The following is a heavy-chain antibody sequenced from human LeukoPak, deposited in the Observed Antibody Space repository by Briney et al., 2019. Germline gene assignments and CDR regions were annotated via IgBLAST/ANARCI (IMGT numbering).Heavy chain of an antibody. CDR3: ARDLGDYGGNSGFFDF. J-gene: IGHJ4*02. V-gene: IGHV1-46*02. CDR1: GYSFNSYY. CDR2: INPSGHRT. Sequence: ASVKVSCKASGYSFNSYYIHWVGQAPGQGLEWMGTINPSGHRTIYAQNFQGRVTMTTDTSTRIVDMELSGLKSEDTAVYYCARDLGDYGGNSGFFDFWGQGILVTVSS. D-gene: IGHD4-23*01.